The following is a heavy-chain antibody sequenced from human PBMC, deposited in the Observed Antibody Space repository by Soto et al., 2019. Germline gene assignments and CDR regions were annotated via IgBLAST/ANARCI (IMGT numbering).Heavy chain of an antibody. J-gene: IGHJ4*02. CDR3: ARLPRRRDGYNSDVDY. Sequence: GGSVKVSRKASGYTFTSYYMHWVRQAPGQGLEWMGIINPSGGSTSYAQKFQGRVTMTRDTSTSTVYMELSSLRSEDTAVYYCARLPRRRDGYNSDVDYWGQGTLVTVSS. CDR2: INPSGGST. CDR1: GYTFTSYY. D-gene: IGHD5-12*01. V-gene: IGHV1-46*01.